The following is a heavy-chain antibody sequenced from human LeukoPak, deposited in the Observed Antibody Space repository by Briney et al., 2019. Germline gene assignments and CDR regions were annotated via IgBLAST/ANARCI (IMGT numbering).Heavy chain of an antibody. V-gene: IGHV3-7*03. D-gene: IGHD6-19*01. CDR1: GFIFSDYW. CDR3: ARSTGWYPDY. J-gene: IGHJ4*02. CDR2: MKQDGSEI. Sequence: PGGSLRLPCVGSGFIFSDYWMAWVRQAPGKGLEWVANMKQDGSEINYLDSVKGRFTISRDNAKNSLYLQMNSLRVEDTALYYCARSTGWYPDYWGQGTLVTVSS.